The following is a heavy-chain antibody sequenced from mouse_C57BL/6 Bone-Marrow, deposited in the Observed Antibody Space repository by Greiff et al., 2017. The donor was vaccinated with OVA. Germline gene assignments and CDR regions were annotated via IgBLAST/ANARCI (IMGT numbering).Heavy chain of an antibody. Sequence: EVQLQQSGAALVRPGASVKLSCTASGFNIKDDYMHWVKQRPEQGLEWIGWIDPENGDTESASKFQGKATITADTSSNTAYLQLSSLPSEDTAVYYCTSYGNFDYWGQGTTLTVSA. J-gene: IGHJ2*01. D-gene: IGHD2-1*01. V-gene: IGHV14-4*01. CDR2: IDPENGDT. CDR1: GFNIKDDY. CDR3: TSYGNFDY.